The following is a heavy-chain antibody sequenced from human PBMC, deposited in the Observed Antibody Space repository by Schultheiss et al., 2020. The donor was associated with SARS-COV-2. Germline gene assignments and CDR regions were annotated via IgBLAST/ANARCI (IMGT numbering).Heavy chain of an antibody. CDR2: IYPGDSDT. D-gene: IGHD1-26*01. Sequence: GGSLRLSCKGSGYSFTSYWIGWVRQMPGKGLEWMGIIYPGDSDTRYSPSFQGQVTISADKSISTAYLQWSSLKASDTAMYYCARDRGWELDPLDYWGQGTLVTVSS. V-gene: IGHV5-51*01. CDR3: ARDRGWELDPLDY. CDR1: GYSFTSYW. J-gene: IGHJ4*02.